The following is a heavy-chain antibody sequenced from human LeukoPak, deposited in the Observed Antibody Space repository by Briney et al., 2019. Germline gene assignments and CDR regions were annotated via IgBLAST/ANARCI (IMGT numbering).Heavy chain of an antibody. Sequence: ASVKVSCKASGYTFTGYYMHWVRQAPGQGLEWMGWINPNSGDTNYAQKFQGRVTMTRNTSISTAYMELSSLRSEDTAVYYCASFSSGWLNYWGQGTLVTVSS. CDR1: GYTFTGYY. V-gene: IGHV1-2*02. CDR3: ASFSSGWLNY. CDR2: INPNSGDT. D-gene: IGHD6-19*01. J-gene: IGHJ4*02.